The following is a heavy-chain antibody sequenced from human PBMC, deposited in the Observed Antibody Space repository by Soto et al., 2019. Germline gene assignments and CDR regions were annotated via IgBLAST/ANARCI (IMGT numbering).Heavy chain of an antibody. CDR3: AISSGGGLSFEYYFDY. Sequence: GASVKVSCKASGYTFTSYGISWVRQAPGQGLEWMGWISAYNGNTNYAQKLQGRVTMTTDTSTSTAYMELRSLRSDDTAVYYCAISSGGGLSFEYYFDYWGQGTLVTVSS. J-gene: IGHJ4*02. CDR1: GYTFTSYG. CDR2: ISAYNGNT. D-gene: IGHD3-16*01. V-gene: IGHV1-18*01.